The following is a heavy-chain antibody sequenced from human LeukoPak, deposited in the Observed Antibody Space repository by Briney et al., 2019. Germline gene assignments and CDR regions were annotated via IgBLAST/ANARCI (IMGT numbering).Heavy chain of an antibody. Sequence: ASETLSLTCSVPGGSISSGGYSWSWIRQPPGKGLEWIGYIYHSGCTYYHPSLKSRVTISVDSSKNQFSLKLSSVTAADTAVYYCAIVPYYDILTGTRGYYFDYWGQGTLVTVSS. CDR2: IYHSGCT. D-gene: IGHD3-9*01. V-gene: IGHV4-30-2*01. J-gene: IGHJ4*02. CDR1: GGSISSGGYS. CDR3: AIVPYYDILTGTRGYYFDY.